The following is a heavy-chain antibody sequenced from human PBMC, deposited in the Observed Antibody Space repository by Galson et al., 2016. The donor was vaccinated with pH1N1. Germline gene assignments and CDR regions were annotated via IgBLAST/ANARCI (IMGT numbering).Heavy chain of an antibody. CDR2: IYHNGDT. D-gene: IGHD4-17*01. Sequence: SETLSLTCDVSAYLISSCCYWGWIRQPPGKGLEWIGSIYHNGDTNRSPSLKSRLTISVDTSKNQFSLKLSSVTAADTAVYYCARHAWDYGDYVGGEYDSWGQGTLVTISS. J-gene: IGHJ4*02. V-gene: IGHV4-38-2*01. CDR1: AYLISSCCY. CDR3: ARHAWDYGDYVGGEYDS.